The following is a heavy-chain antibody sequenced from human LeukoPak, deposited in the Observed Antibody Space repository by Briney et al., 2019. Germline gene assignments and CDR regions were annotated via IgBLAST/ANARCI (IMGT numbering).Heavy chain of an antibody. V-gene: IGHV3-30*02. J-gene: IGHJ4*02. Sequence: PGGSLRLSCAASGFTFSSYGMHWVRQAPGKGMEWVAFIRYDGSNKYYADSVKGRFTISRDNSKNTLYLQMNSLRAEDTAVYYCAKDAVRFGESYLDYWGQGTLVTVSS. CDR3: AKDAVRFGESYLDY. D-gene: IGHD3-10*01. CDR1: GFTFSSYG. CDR2: IRYDGSNK.